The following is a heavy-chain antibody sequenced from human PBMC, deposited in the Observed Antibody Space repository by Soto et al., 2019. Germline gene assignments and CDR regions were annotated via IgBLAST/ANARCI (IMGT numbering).Heavy chain of an antibody. Sequence: GGSLRLSCAASGFTFSSYAMSWFRQAPGKGLEWVSAISGSGGSTYYADSVKGRFTISRDNSKNTLYLQMNSLRAEDTAVYYCAKSVVRGVFYYYYYGMDVWGQGTTVTVS. CDR1: GFTFSSYA. J-gene: IGHJ6*02. D-gene: IGHD3-10*01. CDR3: AKSVVRGVFYYYYYGMDV. V-gene: IGHV3-23*01. CDR2: ISGSGGST.